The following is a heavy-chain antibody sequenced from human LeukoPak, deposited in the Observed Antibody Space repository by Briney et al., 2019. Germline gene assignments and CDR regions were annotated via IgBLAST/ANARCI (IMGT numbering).Heavy chain of an antibody. V-gene: IGHV4-59*08. J-gene: IGHJ4*02. CDR3: ASYLSASGLFDY. CDR1: GGSISSYY. Sequence: SETLSLTCTVSGGSISSYYWSWIRQTPGKGLEWIGDIYYSGSTNYNPSLKSRVTISVDTSKNQFSLKLSSVTAADTAVYYCASYLSASGLFDYWGQGTLVTVSS. D-gene: IGHD3-10*01. CDR2: IYYSGST.